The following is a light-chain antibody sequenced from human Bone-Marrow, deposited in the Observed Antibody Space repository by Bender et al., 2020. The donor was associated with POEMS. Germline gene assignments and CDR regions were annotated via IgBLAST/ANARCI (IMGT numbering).Light chain of an antibody. CDR3: SSYAGRNNFV. CDR1: DSNFGGNN. CDR2: SNY. J-gene: IGLJ1*01. Sequence: QSVLTQPPSASGTPGQSVIISCSGTDSNFGGNNVNWYQHLPGTAPRLVVYSNYQRPSGVPARFSGSKSGNTASLTVSGLQAEDEADYYCSSYAGRNNFVFGTGTKVTVL. V-gene: IGLV1-44*01.